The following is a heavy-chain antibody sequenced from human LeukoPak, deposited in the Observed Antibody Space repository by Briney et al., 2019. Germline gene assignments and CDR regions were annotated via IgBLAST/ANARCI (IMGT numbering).Heavy chain of an antibody. J-gene: IGHJ6*03. CDR3: ARQGVTAAENNYFYYYMDF. D-gene: IGHD6-13*01. V-gene: IGHV1-18*01. CDR1: GYTFPNFG. Sequence: GAAVKVSCKASGYTFPNFGITWVRHAPGQGLEWMGWISPNSGNTKSAQKFQGRVTMTTDTSTSTAYMELRSLRSGDTAVYYCARQGVTAAENNYFYYYMDFRGKGTTVTVSS. CDR2: ISPNSGNT.